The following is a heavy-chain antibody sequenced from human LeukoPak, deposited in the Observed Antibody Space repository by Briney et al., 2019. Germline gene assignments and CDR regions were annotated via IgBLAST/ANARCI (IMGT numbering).Heavy chain of an antibody. Sequence: PSETLSLTCTVAGYSISSGYYWGWIRQPPGKGLEWIGSIYHSGSTNYNPSLKSRVTISVDTSKNQFSLKLSSVTAADTAVCYCARGRCGGACSTSRAFHYWAQGTLVTVSS. V-gene: IGHV4-38-2*02. J-gene: IGHJ4*02. D-gene: IGHD2-21*01. CDR3: ARGRCGGACSTSRAFHY. CDR2: IYHSGST. CDR1: GYSISSGYY.